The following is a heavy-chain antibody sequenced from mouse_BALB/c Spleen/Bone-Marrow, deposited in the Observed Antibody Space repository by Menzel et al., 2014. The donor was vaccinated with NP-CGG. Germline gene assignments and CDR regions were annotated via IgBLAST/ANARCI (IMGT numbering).Heavy chain of an antibody. CDR3: VREGGYAMDY. Sequence: QVQLQQSGPGLVAPSQSLSITCTVSGYSLSSYDISWIRQPPGKGLEWLGIIWTGGGTNYNSAFMFRLSITKDNSKSQVFLKMNSLQTDDTAIYYCVREGGYAMDYWGQGTSVTVSS. CDR1: GYSLSSYD. V-gene: IGHV2-9-2*01. J-gene: IGHJ4*01. CDR2: IWTGGGT.